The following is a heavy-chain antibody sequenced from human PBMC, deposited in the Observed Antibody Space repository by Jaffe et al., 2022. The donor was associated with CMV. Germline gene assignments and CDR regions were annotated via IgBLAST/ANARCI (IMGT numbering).Heavy chain of an antibody. CDR3: AKVPYSESYMYHFDY. J-gene: IGHJ4*02. CDR2: ISYDGSNK. V-gene: IGHV3-30*18. CDR1: GFAFSKYG. D-gene: IGHD1-26*01. Sequence: QVQLVESGGGVVQPGRSLRLSCAASGFAFSKYGMHWVRQAPGKGLEWVAVISYDGSNKEYADSVKGRFTISRDDSKSTLYLQMNSLRTEDMAVYYCAKVPYSESYMYHFDYWGQGTLVTVSS.